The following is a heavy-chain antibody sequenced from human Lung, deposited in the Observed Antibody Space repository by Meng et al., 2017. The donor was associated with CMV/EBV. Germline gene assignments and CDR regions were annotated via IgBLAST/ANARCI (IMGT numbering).Heavy chain of an antibody. CDR2: INAYNGDT. CDR1: GYTFTNYG. J-gene: IGHJ4*02. CDR3: ARVEVGITSGDY. V-gene: IGHV1-18*01. Sequence: ARLMQPGGEVKKPGASVKVSCKASGYTFTNYGITWVRQAPGQGLEWMGWINAYNGDTNYAQTLQGRVTMTTDTSTSTAYMELRSLRSDDTAVYYCARVEVGITSGDYWGQGTLVTVSS. D-gene: IGHD1-26*01.